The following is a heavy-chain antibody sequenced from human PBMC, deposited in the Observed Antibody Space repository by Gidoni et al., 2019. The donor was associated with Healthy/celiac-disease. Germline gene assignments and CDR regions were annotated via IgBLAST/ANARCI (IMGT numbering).Heavy chain of an antibody. D-gene: IGHD3-3*01. J-gene: IGHJ5*02. CDR1: GFTFSSYS. CDR3: ARVGSPLRFLEWLTFDP. V-gene: IGHV3-48*01. Sequence: EVQLVESGGGLVQPGGSLRLSCAASGFTFSSYSMTWVRQAPGKGLEWVSYISSSSSTIYYAASVKGRFTISRDNAKNSLYLQMTSLRAEDTAVYYCARVGSPLRFLEWLTFDPWGQGTLVTVSS. CDR2: ISSSSSTI.